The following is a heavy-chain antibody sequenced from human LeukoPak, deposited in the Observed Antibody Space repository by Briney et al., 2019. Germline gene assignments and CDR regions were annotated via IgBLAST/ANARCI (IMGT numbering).Heavy chain of an antibody. CDR3: SRKASPGNWFDP. CDR2: IFTSGST. J-gene: IGHJ5*02. V-gene: IGHV4-4*07. CDR1: GDSITTYN. Sequence: PSESLSLTSTVSGDSITTYNWSWIPPSAGKGLEWIGHIFTSGSTNYNPSLKSRVTMSLDPSKNQFSLKLSSVTAADTAVYYCSRKASPGNWFDPWGQGALVTVSS.